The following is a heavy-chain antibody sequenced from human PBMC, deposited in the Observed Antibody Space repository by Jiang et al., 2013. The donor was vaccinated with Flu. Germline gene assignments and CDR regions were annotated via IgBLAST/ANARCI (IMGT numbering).Heavy chain of an antibody. CDR3: ARGSADGPFDI. J-gene: IGHJ3*02. CDR1: GFTFSSYA. Sequence: VQLLESGGGVVQPGRSLRLSCAASGFTFSSYAMHWVRQAPGKGLEWVAVISYDGSNKYYADSVKGRFTISRDNSKNTLYLQMNSLRVEDTAVYYCARGSADGPFDIWAKGQWSPSLQ. D-gene: IGHD6-25*01. CDR2: ISYDGSNK. V-gene: IGHV3-30-3*01.